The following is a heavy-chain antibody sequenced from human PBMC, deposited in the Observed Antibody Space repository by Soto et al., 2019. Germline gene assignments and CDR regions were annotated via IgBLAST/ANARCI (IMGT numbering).Heavy chain of an antibody. J-gene: IGHJ6*03. D-gene: IGHD2-15*01. CDR3: GRARRYCSGGSCYSCYYYMDV. CDR1: GYTFTSYG. CDR2: ISAYNGNT. Sequence: QVPLVQSGAEVKKPGASVKVSCKASGYTFTSYGISWVRQAPGQGLEWMGWISAYNGNTNYAQKLQGRVTMTTDTSTSTAYMELRSLRSDDTAVYYCGRARRYCSGGSCYSCYYYMDVGGKGTTVTVSS. V-gene: IGHV1-18*01.